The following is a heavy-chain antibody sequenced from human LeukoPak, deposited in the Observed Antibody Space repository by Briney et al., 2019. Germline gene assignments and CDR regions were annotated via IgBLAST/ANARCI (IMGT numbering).Heavy chain of an antibody. Sequence: GGSLRLSCAASGFTFSSYWMSWVRQAPGKGLECVSVIYSGGSTYYADSVKGRFTISRDNSKNTLYLQMNSLRAEDTAVYYCARYPSDQYYFDYWGQGTLVTVPS. J-gene: IGHJ4*02. CDR2: IYSGGST. CDR3: ARYPSDQYYFDY. V-gene: IGHV3-53*01. CDR1: GFTFSSYW.